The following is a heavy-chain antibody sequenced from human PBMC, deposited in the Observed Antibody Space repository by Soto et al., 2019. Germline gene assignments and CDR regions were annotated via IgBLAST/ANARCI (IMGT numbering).Heavy chain of an antibody. Sequence: EVQLVESGGGLVQPGGSLRLSCAASGFTFSSYWMSWVRQAPGKGLEWVANIKEDGSERYYVGSVKGRFTISRDNAKNSLYLQMNSLRAEDTAVYYCARATGADKEDYWGQGTLVTVSS. D-gene: IGHD3-10*01. V-gene: IGHV3-7*04. CDR2: IKEDGSER. CDR3: ARATGADKEDY. J-gene: IGHJ4*02. CDR1: GFTFSSYW.